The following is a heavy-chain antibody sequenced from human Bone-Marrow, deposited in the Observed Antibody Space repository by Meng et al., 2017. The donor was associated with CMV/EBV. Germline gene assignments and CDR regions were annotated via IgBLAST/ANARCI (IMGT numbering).Heavy chain of an antibody. CDR3: AREGIPFHYYYYGMDV. J-gene: IGHJ6*02. CDR1: GYTFTGHY. Sequence: ASVKVSCKASGYTFTGHYMHWVRQAPGQGLEWMGSINPNSGGTTYAQKFQGRVTMSRDTSISIGYMEVNSLRAEDTAVYYCAREGIPFHYYYYGMDVWGQGTTVTVSS. CDR2: INPNSGGT. D-gene: IGHD2-21*01. V-gene: IGHV1-2*02.